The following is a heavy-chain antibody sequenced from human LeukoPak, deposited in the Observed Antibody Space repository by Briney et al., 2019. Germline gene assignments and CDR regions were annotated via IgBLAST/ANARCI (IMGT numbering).Heavy chain of an antibody. D-gene: IGHD3-9*01. CDR2: LSSSSSYT. Sequence: GGSLRLSCAASGFTLSDYYMSWIRQAPGKGLEWGSYLSSSSSYTNYADSLKGRFTISRGNARNSLYLQMNSLRAEDTAVYYCARDDAILTGLDGWGQGTLVTVSS. V-gene: IGHV3-11*06. J-gene: IGHJ4*02. CDR1: GFTLSDYY. CDR3: ARDDAILTGLDG.